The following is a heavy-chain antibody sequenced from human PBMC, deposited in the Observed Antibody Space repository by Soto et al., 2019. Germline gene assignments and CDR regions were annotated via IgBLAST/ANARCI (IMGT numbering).Heavy chain of an antibody. Sequence: PGESLKISCQCSGYTFSNFWIGWVHQLPGKGLEWMGIIYPGDHEPRYSPSFHGKVTISADKSINTAYLQWNSLEASDTAFYFCARSPRSSPYFDYWGQGALVTVSS. CDR2: IYPGDHEP. V-gene: IGHV5-51*07. CDR1: GYTFSNFW. CDR3: ARSPRSSPYFDY. D-gene: IGHD6-13*01. J-gene: IGHJ4*02.